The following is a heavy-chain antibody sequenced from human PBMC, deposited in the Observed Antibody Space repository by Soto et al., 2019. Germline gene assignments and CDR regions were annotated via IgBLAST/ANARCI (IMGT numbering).Heavy chain of an antibody. V-gene: IGHV3-73*01. CDR3: TRQATTGNDYGGNSGNY. D-gene: IGHD4-17*01. J-gene: IGHJ4*02. CDR2: IRSKANSYAT. Sequence: EVPLVESGGGLVQPGGSLKLSCAASGFTFSGSAMHWVRQASGKGLEWVGRIRSKANSYATAYAASVKGRFTISRDDSKNTAYLQMNSLKTEDTAVYYCTRQATTGNDYGGNSGNYWGQGTLVTVSS. CDR1: GFTFSGSA.